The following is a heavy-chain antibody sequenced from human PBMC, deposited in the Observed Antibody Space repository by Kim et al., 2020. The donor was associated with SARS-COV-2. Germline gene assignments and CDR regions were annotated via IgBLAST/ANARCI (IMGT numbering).Heavy chain of an antibody. J-gene: IGHJ4*02. D-gene: IGHD5-12*01. V-gene: IGHV4-30-2*05. CDR3: AREGRGGYGFFDY. Sequence: YNPALKSRVTISTDTSKNQFSLKLSSVTAADTAVYYCAREGRGGYGFFDYWGQGTLVTVSS.